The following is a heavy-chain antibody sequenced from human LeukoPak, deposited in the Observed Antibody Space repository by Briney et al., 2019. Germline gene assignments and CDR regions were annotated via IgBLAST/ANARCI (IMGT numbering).Heavy chain of an antibody. Sequence: GASVKVSCKASGGTFSSYAISWVRQAPGQGLEWMGGIIPIFGTANYAQKFQGRVTMTRNTSISTAYMELSSLRSEDTAVYYCARYFGGENWFDPWGQGTLVTVSS. CDR2: IIPIFGTA. D-gene: IGHD3-10*01. CDR3: ARYFGGENWFDP. CDR1: GGTFSSYA. J-gene: IGHJ5*02. V-gene: IGHV1-69*05.